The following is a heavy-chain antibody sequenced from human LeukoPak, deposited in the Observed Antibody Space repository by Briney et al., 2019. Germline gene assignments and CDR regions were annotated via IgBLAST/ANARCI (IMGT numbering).Heavy chain of an antibody. CDR2: IYYSGST. CDR3: AIVGSGSYYNWFDP. CDR1: GGSISGYY. V-gene: IGHV4-59*01. J-gene: IGHJ5*02. Sequence: PSETLSLTCTVSGGSISGYYWSWVRQPPGKGLGWIGYIYYSGSTNYNPSLKSRVTISVDTSKNQFSLNLRSVTAADTAVYYCAIVGSGSYYNWFDPWGQGTLVTVS. D-gene: IGHD1-26*01.